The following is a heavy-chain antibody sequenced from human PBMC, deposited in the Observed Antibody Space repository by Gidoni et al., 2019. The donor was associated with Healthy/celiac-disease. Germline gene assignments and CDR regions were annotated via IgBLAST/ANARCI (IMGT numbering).Heavy chain of an antibody. CDR1: GFTFSSYA. CDR2: ISGSGGST. CDR3: AKDQNYGGNSEPAFDI. V-gene: IGHV3-23*01. Sequence: EVQLLESGGGLVQPGGSLRLSCAASGFTFSSYAMSWVRQAPGKGLEWVSAISGSGGSTYYADSVKGRFTISRDNSKNTLYLQMNSLRAEDTAVYYCAKDQNYGGNSEPAFDIWGQGTMVTVSS. J-gene: IGHJ3*02. D-gene: IGHD4-17*01.